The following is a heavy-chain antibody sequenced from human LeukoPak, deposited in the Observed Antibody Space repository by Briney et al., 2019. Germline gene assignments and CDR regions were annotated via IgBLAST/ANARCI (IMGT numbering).Heavy chain of an antibody. D-gene: IGHD5-12*01. J-gene: IGHJ4*02. Sequence: GRSLTLSCAASGFTFTAFSGHGLRQAPGKGLEWLAAVSYGGTDMRYADSVKGRFTISRDNSKNTLYLQMNSLRDADTALYYCARDGYYYRLGYDFDYWGQGTLVTVSS. V-gene: IGHV3-30*04. CDR2: VSYGGTDM. CDR3: ARDGYYYRLGYDFDY. CDR1: GFTFTAFS.